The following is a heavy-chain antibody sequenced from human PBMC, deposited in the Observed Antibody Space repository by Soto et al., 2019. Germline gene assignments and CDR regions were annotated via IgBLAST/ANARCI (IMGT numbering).Heavy chain of an antibody. CDR2: MNPNSGNT. D-gene: IGHD6-19*01. CDR3: ARERTVAGNDY. CDR1: GYTFTSYD. J-gene: IGHJ4*02. V-gene: IGHV1-8*01. Sequence: QVQLVQSGAEVKKPGASVKVSCKASGYTFTSYDINWVRQATGQGLGWMGWMNPNSGNTGFAQKVTGRVHITRNTSISTAYMELSSLRSEDTAVYYCARERTVAGNDYWGQGTLVTVSS.